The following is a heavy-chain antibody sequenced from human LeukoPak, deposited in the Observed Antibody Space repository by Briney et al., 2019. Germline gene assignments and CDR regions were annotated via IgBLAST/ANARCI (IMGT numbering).Heavy chain of an antibody. CDR1: GGSISSYY. J-gene: IGHJ6*03. CDR2: IYTSGST. V-gene: IGHV4-4*09. Sequence: SETLSLTCTVSGGSISSYYWSWIRQPPGKGLGWSGYIYTSGSTNYNPSLKSRVTISVDTSKNQFSLKLSSVTAADTAVYYCASSGSYPAYYYYMDVWGKGTTVTVSS. CDR3: ASSGSYPAYYYYMDV. D-gene: IGHD1-26*01.